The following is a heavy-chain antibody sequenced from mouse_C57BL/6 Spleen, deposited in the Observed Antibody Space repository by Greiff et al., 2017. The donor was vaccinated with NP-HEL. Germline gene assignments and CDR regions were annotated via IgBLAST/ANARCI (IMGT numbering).Heavy chain of an antibody. V-gene: IGHV2-2*01. CDR3: ARSYSNQAWFAY. CDR2: IWSGGST. D-gene: IGHD2-5*01. J-gene: IGHJ3*01. Sequence: VKLMESGPGLVQPSQSLSITCTVSGFSLTSYGVHWVRQSPGKGLEWLGVIWSGGSTDYNAAFISRLSISKDNSKSQVFFKMNSLQADDTAIYYCARSYSNQAWFAYWGQGTLVTVSA. CDR1: GFSLTSYG.